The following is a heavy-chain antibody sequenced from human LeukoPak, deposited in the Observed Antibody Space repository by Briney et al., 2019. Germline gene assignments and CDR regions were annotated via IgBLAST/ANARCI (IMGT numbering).Heavy chain of an antibody. J-gene: IGHJ4*02. CDR2: IYYSGST. V-gene: IGHV4-59*08. Sequence: PSETLSLTCTVSGGSISSYYWSWLRQPPGKGLEWMGYIYYSGSTNYNPSLESRDTISLDTSKNQFSLKLSSVTAADTAVYYCARSFAGGSGYSYFDYWGQGALVTVSS. CDR3: ARSFAGGSGYSYFDY. D-gene: IGHD3-3*01. CDR1: GGSISSYY.